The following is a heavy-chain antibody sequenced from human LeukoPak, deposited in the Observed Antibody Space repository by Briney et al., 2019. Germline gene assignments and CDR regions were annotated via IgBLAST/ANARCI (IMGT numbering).Heavy chain of an antibody. CDR3: AKVYTMIVVHDAFDI. CDR2: ISGSGGST. Sequence: GGSPRLSCAASGFTFSSYAMSWVRQAPGKGLEWVSAISGSGGSTYYADSVKGRFTISRDNSKNTLYLQMNSLRAEDTAVYYCAKVYTMIVVHDAFDIWGQGTMVTVSS. CDR1: GFTFSSYA. J-gene: IGHJ3*02. V-gene: IGHV3-23*01. D-gene: IGHD3-22*01.